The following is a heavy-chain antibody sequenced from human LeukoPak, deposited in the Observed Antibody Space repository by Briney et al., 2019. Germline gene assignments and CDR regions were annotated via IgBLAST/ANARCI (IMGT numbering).Heavy chain of an antibody. V-gene: IGHV1-69*01. CDR3: ARDEVVVAATPSGMDV. D-gene: IGHD2-15*01. CDR2: IIPIFGTA. Sequence: SVKVSCKASGGTFSSYAISWVRQAPGQGLEWMGGIIPIFGTANYAQKFQGRVTITADESTSTAYMELSSLRSEDTAVYYCARDEVVVAATPSGMDVWGKGTTVTVSS. CDR1: GGTFSSYA. J-gene: IGHJ6*04.